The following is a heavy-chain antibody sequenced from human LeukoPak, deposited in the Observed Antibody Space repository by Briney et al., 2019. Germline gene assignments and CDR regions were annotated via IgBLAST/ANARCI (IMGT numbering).Heavy chain of an antibody. D-gene: IGHD3-22*01. J-gene: IGHJ6*02. Sequence: GGSLRLSCKVSGFTFDDYAMHWVRYTPGKGLEWVSGITWNRDNIGYGDSVKGRFTISRDNVKNVLYLQMNSLRPEDTALYYCAKDLSSAITSALVLDVWGQGTTVIVS. CDR2: ITWNRDNI. CDR1: GFTFDDYA. CDR3: AKDLSSAITSALVLDV. V-gene: IGHV3-9*01.